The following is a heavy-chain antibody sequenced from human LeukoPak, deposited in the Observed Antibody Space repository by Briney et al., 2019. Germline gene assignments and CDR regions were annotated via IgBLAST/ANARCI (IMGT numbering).Heavy chain of an antibody. V-gene: IGHV3-21*01. D-gene: IGHD3-22*01. J-gene: IGHJ3*02. CDR3: ARTYDSSGSNSFDM. Sequence: GGSLRLSCGASGFTFSRYSMNWVRQAPGKGLEWVSSIVGSTSNYIYYADSVKGRFTISRDDAKSSLYLQMNSLRGEDTAVYYCARTYDSSGSNSFDMWGQGTMVTVSS. CDR1: GFTFSRYS. CDR2: IVGSTSNYI.